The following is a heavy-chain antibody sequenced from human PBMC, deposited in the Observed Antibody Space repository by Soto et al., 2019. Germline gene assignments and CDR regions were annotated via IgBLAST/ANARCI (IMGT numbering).Heavy chain of an antibody. J-gene: IGHJ4*02. CDR2: IYYSGST. V-gene: IGHV4-59*12. Sequence: SETLSLTCTVSGGSISSYYWSWIRQPPGKGLEWIGYIYYSGSTYYNPSLKSRVTISVDTSKNQFSLKLSSVTAADTAVYYCARAPPPPFASGGQGPLATVPS. CDR1: GGSISSYY. CDR3: ARAPPPPFAS.